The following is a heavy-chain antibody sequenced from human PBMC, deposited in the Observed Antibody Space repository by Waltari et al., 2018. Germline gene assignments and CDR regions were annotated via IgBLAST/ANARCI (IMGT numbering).Heavy chain of an antibody. CDR1: GGTFSSYA. CDR2: KRHICGTA. CDR3: ARDRDIVATTPGDP. D-gene: IGHD5-12*01. Sequence: QVQLVQSGAEVKKPGSSVKVSCKASGGTFSSYAISWVRQAPGQGLEWMGGKRHICGTANDAQKCQGRVTITAEESTSTADMELRSLRSEDTAVYYCARDRDIVATTPGDPWGQGTLVTVSS. V-gene: IGHV1-69*12. J-gene: IGHJ5*02.